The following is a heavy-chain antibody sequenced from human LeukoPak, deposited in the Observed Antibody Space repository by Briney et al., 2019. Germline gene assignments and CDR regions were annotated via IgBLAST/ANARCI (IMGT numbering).Heavy chain of an antibody. D-gene: IGHD2-2*01. V-gene: IGHV3-21*04. CDR3: AKDYGVKVVPAASDY. CDR1: GFTFSSYS. J-gene: IGHJ4*02. Sequence: KSGGSLRLSCAASGFTFSSYSMNWVRQAPGKGLEWVSSISSSSSYIYYADSVKGRFTISRDNSKNTLYLQMNSLRAEDTAVYYCAKDYGVKVVPAASDYWGQGTLVTVSS. CDR2: ISSSSSYI.